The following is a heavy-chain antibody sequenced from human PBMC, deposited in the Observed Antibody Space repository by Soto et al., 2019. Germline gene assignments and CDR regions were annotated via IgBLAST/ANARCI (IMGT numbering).Heavy chain of an antibody. CDR3: ASGEDGYNYGAGFDY. CDR1: GGTFSSYT. Sequence: QVQLVQSGAEVKKPGSSVKVSCKASGGTFSSYTISWVRQAPGQGLEWMGRIIPILGIANYAQKFQGRVTITADKSSSAAYMELSSLRSEDTAVYYCASGEDGYNYGAGFDYWGQGTLVTVSS. V-gene: IGHV1-69*02. J-gene: IGHJ4*02. D-gene: IGHD5-12*01. CDR2: IIPILGIA.